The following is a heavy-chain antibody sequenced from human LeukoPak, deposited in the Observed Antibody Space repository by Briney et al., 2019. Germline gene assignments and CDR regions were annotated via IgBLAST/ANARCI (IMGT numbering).Heavy chain of an antibody. Sequence: ASVKVSCKASGYTFTRYGIIWVRQAPGQGLELMGWISANNGNTNYAQKLQGRVTMTTDTSTSTAYMELRSLRSDDTAVYCCARGDSGYDFAPFDYWGQGTLVTVSS. D-gene: IGHD5-12*01. CDR1: GYTFTRYG. CDR2: ISANNGNT. V-gene: IGHV1-18*01. J-gene: IGHJ4*02. CDR3: ARGDSGYDFAPFDY.